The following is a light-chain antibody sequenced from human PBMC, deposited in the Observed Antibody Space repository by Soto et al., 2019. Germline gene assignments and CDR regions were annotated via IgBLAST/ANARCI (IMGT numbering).Light chain of an antibody. Sequence: EIVLTQSPATLSLSPGERATLSCRASQSVSSYLAWYQQTPGQAPRLLIYEASNRATGIPARFSGSGSGTDFTLTISSLEPEDFAVDYCQQRSNWPWTFGQGTKVEIK. J-gene: IGKJ1*01. CDR2: EAS. V-gene: IGKV3-11*01. CDR3: QQRSNWPWT. CDR1: QSVSSY.